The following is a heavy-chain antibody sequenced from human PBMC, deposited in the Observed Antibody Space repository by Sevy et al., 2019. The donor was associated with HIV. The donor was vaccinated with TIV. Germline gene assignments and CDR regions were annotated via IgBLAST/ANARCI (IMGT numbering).Heavy chain of an antibody. J-gene: IGHJ5*02. Sequence: SQTLSLTCAISGDSVSSNSAAWNWIRQSPSRGLEWLGRTYYRSKWYNEYAVSVKSRITINPDTSKNQFSLQLNSVTPDDTAVYYCARGYSGWYRGWFDPWGQGTLVTVSS. CDR2: TYYRSKWYN. CDR1: GDSVSSNSAA. D-gene: IGHD6-19*01. CDR3: ARGYSGWYRGWFDP. V-gene: IGHV6-1*01.